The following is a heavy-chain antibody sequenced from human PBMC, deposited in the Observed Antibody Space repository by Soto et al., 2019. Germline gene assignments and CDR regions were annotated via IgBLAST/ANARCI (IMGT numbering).Heavy chain of an antibody. D-gene: IGHD3-22*01. V-gene: IGHV3-21*01. Sequence: GGSLRLSCAASGFTFSSYSMNWVRQAPGKGLEWVSSISSSSSYIYYADSMKGRFTISRDNAKNSLYLQMNSLRAEDTAVYYCCIQDYYDSSGYYWDNDYWGQGTLVTVSS. CDR3: CIQDYYDSSGYYWDNDY. CDR2: ISSSSSYI. J-gene: IGHJ4*02. CDR1: GFTFSSYS.